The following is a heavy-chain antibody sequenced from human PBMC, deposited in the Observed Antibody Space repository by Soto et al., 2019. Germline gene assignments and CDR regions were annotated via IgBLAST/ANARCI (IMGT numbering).Heavy chain of an antibody. CDR1: GGTFSSYA. CDR3: AGGGYSPDYYYYYGMDV. D-gene: IGHD2-15*01. J-gene: IGHJ6*02. Sequence: SVKVSCKASGGTFSSYAISWVRQAPGQGLEWMGGIIPIFGTANYAQKFQGRVTITADKSTSTAYMELSSLRSEDTAVYYCAGGGYSPDYYYYYGMDVWGQGXTVTVYS. CDR2: IIPIFGTA. V-gene: IGHV1-69*06.